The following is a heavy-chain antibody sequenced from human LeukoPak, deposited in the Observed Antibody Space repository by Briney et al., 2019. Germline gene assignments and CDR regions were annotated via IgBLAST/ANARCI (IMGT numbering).Heavy chain of an antibody. CDR1: GFIFSSYE. CDR3: ARDFMTTVTTIA. D-gene: IGHD4-17*01. J-gene: IGHJ5*02. Sequence: GGSLRLSCAASGFIFSSYEMNWVRQAPGKGLEWVSSISSSSGYIYYADSVKGRFTISRDNAKNSLYLQMNSLRAEDTAVYYCARDFMTTVTTIAWGQGTLVTVSS. CDR2: ISSSSGYI. V-gene: IGHV3-21*01.